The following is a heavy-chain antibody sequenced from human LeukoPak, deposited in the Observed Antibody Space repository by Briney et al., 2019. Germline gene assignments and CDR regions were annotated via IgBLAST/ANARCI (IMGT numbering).Heavy chain of an antibody. CDR3: AKDRGTGYSYASHHMDV. Sequence: TGGSLRLSCAASGFTFSSYATSWVRQAPGKGLEWDSAIRASGAGTYYGDSVEGRFTISRDNSKNTLYLQMNSLRAEDTAVYYCAKDRGTGYSYASHHMDVWGKGTTVTVSS. CDR2: IRASGAGT. CDR1: GFTFSSYA. V-gene: IGHV3-23*01. J-gene: IGHJ6*03. D-gene: IGHD5-18*01.